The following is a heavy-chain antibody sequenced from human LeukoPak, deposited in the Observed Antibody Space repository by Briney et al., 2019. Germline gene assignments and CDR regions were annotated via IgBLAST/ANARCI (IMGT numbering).Heavy chain of an antibody. CDR2: ISAYNGNT. CDR1: GYTFTNQG. CDR3: ARDVARITMILVVGAY. D-gene: IGHD3-22*01. Sequence: GASVKVSCKASGYTFTNQGSSWVRQAPGQGLEWMGWISAYNGNTNYAQKLQGRVTMTTHTSTSTAYMELRSLRSDDTAVYYCARDVARITMILVVGAYWDRETLVTVSS. V-gene: IGHV1-18*01. J-gene: IGHJ4*02.